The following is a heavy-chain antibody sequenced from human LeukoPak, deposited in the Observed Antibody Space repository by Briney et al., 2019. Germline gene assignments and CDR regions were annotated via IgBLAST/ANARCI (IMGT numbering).Heavy chain of an antibody. D-gene: IGHD2-2*02. CDR1: GFTFSSYA. CDR2: ISGSGGST. V-gene: IGHV3-23*01. J-gene: IGHJ1*01. Sequence: GGSLKLSCAASGFTFSSYAMSWVRQAPGKGLEWVSAISGSGGSTYYADSVKGRFTISRDNSKNTLYLQMNSLRAEDTAVYYCAKGLGYCSSTSCYTPEYFQHWGQGTLVTVSS. CDR3: AKGLGYCSSTSCYTPEYFQH.